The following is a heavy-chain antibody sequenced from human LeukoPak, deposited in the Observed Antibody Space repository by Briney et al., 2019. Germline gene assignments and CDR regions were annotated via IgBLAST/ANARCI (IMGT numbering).Heavy chain of an antibody. V-gene: IGHV4-31*03. Sequence: SETLSLTCTVSGGSISSGGYYWSWTRQHPGKGLEWIGYIYYSGSTYYNPSLKSRVTISVDTSKNQFSLKLSSVTAADTAVYYCARDSGMMVHYWGQGTLVTVSS. J-gene: IGHJ4*02. CDR2: IYYSGST. D-gene: IGHD2-15*01. CDR3: ARDSGMMVHY. CDR1: GGSISSGGYY.